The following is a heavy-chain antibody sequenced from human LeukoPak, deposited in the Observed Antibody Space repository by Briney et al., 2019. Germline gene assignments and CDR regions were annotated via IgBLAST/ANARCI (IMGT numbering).Heavy chain of an antibody. CDR1: AFTFSTFG. Sequence: PGGSLRPSCAASAFTFSTFGMHWVSQAPGKGLEWVAVTWNDGSNGYYADSVKGRFTISRDNSKNTVSLQMNSLRDEDTAVYYCSKDAQRGFDYSNSLEYWGQGTLVTVSS. D-gene: IGHD4-11*01. CDR3: SKDAQRGFDYSNSLEY. J-gene: IGHJ4*02. V-gene: IGHV3-33*06. CDR2: TWNDGSNG.